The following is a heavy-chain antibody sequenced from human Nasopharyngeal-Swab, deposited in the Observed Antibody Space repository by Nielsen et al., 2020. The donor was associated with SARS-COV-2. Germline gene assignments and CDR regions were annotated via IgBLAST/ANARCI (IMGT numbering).Heavy chain of an antibody. Sequence: GGSLRLSCAASGFTFSSYWMSWVRQAPGKGLEWVANIKQDGSEKYYVDSVKGRFTISRDNAKNSLYVQMNSLRADDTAVYYCARLSGSSWDFDLWGRGTLVTVSS. D-gene: IGHD6-13*01. CDR1: GFTFSSYW. CDR3: ARLSGSSWDFDL. V-gene: IGHV3-7*01. CDR2: IKQDGSEK. J-gene: IGHJ2*01.